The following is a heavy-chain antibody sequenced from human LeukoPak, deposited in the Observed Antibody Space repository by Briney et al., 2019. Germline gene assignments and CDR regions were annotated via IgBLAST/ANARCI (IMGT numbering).Heavy chain of an antibody. CDR1: GGSISSSSYY. Sequence: SETLSLTCTVSGGSISSSSYYWGWIRQPPGKGLEWIGSIYYSGSTYYNPSLKSRVTISVDTSKNQFSLKLSSVTAADTAVYYCARAYSSGPNGATFDYWGQGTLVTVSS. D-gene: IGHD6-19*01. CDR2: IYYSGST. CDR3: ARAYSSGPNGATFDY. V-gene: IGHV4-39*07. J-gene: IGHJ4*02.